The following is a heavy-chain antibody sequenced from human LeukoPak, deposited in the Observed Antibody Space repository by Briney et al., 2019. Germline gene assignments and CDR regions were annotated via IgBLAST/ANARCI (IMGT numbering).Heavy chain of an antibody. D-gene: IGHD3-3*01. Sequence: ASVKVSCKASGYTFTNYGISWVRQAPGQGLEWMGWISAHSGNTNYVQKFQDRVTMTTDTSTSTAYMELRSLRSEDTAVYYCANHRPPIFGVPQDWFDPWGQGTLVTVSS. CDR1: GYTFTNYG. CDR3: ANHRPPIFGVPQDWFDP. V-gene: IGHV1-18*01. CDR2: ISAHSGNT. J-gene: IGHJ5*02.